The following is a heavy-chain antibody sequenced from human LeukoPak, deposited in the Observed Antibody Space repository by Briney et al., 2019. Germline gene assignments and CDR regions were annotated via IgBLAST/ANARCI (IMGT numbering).Heavy chain of an antibody. CDR2: INPNSGGT. CDR1: GYTFTGYY. Sequence: ASVKVSCKASGYTFTGYYMHWVRQAPGQGLEWMGRINPNSGGTNYAQKFQGGVTMTRDTSISTAYMELSRLRSDDTAVYYYARGEIVGATKLKIMPDYWGQGTLVTVSS. D-gene: IGHD1-26*01. J-gene: IGHJ4*02. V-gene: IGHV1-2*06. CDR3: ARGEIVGATKLKIMPDY.